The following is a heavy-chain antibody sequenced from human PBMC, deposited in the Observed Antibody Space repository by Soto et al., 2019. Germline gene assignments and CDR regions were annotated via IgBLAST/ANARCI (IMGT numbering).Heavy chain of an antibody. J-gene: IGHJ6*02. V-gene: IGHV3-33*01. CDR1: GFTFSSYG. Sequence: GGSLRLSCAASGFTFSSYGMHWVRQAPGKGLEWAAVIWYDGSNKYYADSVKGRFTISRDNSKNTLHLQMNSLRAEDTAVYYCAREFYCSGGSCYLFYYYYYGMDVWGQGTTVTVSS. CDR2: IWYDGSNK. CDR3: AREFYCSGGSCYLFYYYYYGMDV. D-gene: IGHD2-15*01.